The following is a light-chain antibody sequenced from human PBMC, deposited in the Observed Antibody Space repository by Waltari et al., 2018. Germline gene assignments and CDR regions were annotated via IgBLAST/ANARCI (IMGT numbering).Light chain of an antibody. CDR3: MQTLRSWT. J-gene: IGKJ1*01. Sequence: EIVMIQSPLSLPVTPGEPASISCRSSQSLLHSNGYYYLDWYLRKPGHSPQLLIYLASSRASGVPDRFSGSGSGTDFTLKISRVEAEDVGVYYCMQTLRSWTFGQGTELEIK. V-gene: IGKV2-28*01. CDR2: LAS. CDR1: QSLLHSNGYYY.